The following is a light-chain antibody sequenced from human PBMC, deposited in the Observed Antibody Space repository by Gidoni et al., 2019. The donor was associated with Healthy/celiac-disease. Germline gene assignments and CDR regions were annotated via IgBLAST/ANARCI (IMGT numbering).Light chain of an antibody. CDR1: QSVSSSY. V-gene: IGKV3-20*01. CDR2: GAS. Sequence: ALPPAPGTLSLSPGERATLSCRASQSVSSSYLAWYQQKPGQAPRLLIYGASSRATGIPDRFSGSGSGTDFTLTISRLEPEDFAVYYCQQYGSSPRTFGQGTKVEIK. CDR3: QQYGSSPRT. J-gene: IGKJ1*01.